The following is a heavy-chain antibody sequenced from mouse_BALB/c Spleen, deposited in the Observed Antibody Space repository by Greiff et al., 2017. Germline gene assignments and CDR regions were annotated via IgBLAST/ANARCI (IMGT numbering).Heavy chain of an antibody. CDR2: ISSGSSTI. Sequence: VQLKESGGGLVQPGGSRKLSCAASGFTFSSFGMHWVRQAPEKGLEWVAYISSGSSTIYYADTVKGRFTISRDNPKNTLFLQMTSLRSEDTAMYYCARTDGNYGRAYAMDYWGQGTSVTVSS. CDR3: ARTDGNYGRAYAMDY. CDR1: GFTFSSFG. D-gene: IGHD2-1*01. V-gene: IGHV5-17*02. J-gene: IGHJ4*01.